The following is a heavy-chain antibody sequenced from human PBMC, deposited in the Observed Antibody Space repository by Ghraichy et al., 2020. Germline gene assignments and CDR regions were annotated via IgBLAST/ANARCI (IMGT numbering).Heavy chain of an antibody. CDR1: GFTFSSYG. Sequence: GALRLSCAASGFTFSSYGFHWVRQAPGKGLEWLLYISSSSSIIYYTESVKGRFTVSRDNAKASLYLQMNDLRDGDTAVYYCARDSFIDPWGQGTQVTVSS. CDR2: ISSSSSII. J-gene: IGHJ5*02. CDR3: ARDSFIDP. V-gene: IGHV3-48*02.